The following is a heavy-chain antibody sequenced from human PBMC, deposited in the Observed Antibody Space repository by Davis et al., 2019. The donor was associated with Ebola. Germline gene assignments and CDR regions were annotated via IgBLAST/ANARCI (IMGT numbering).Heavy chain of an antibody. CDR1: GGSVSSGYYY. CDR2: LYYSGST. Sequence: SETLSLTCTVSGGSVSSGYYYWSWVRQPPAKGLEWIGYLYYSGSTKNNPSLKSRVTISVDTSKNQFSLKLTSVTTADTAVYFCARGDSRPYSYGCDSWGQGTLVTVSS. CDR3: ARGDSRPYSYGCDS. D-gene: IGHD5-18*01. J-gene: IGHJ4*02. V-gene: IGHV4-61*01.